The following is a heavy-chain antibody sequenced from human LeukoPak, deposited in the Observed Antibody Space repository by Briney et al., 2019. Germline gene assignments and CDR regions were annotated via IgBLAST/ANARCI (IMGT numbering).Heavy chain of an antibody. CDR1: GFTFSSYA. CDR2: ISGSGGST. CDR3: VNGHPKLEYCSGGSCYYASFDI. J-gene: IGHJ3*02. V-gene: IGHV3-23*01. Sequence: TGGSLRLSCAASGFTFSSYAMSWVRQAPGKGLEWVSAISGSGGSTYYADSVKGRFTISRDNSKNTLYLQMNSLRAEDTAVYYCVNGHPKLEYCSGGSCYYASFDIWGQGTMVTVSS. D-gene: IGHD2-15*01.